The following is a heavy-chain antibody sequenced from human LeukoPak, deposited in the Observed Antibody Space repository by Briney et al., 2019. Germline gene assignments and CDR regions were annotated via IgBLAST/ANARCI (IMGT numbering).Heavy chain of an antibody. CDR1: GGSFSGYS. CDR3: ARHGWHAWYFDL. J-gene: IGHJ2*01. Sequence: SETLSLTCVVYGGSFSGYSWSWIRQPPGKGLEGIGEINQRRNTNYNPSLKSRVTISIDTSKNQFSLKLSSVTAADTAVYFCARHGWHAWYFDLWGRGTLVTVSS. D-gene: IGHD6-19*01. CDR2: INQRRNT. V-gene: IGHV4-34*01.